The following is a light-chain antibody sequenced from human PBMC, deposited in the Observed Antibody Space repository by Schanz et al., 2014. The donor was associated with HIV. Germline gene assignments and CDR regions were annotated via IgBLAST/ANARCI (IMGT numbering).Light chain of an antibody. CDR2: EVT. V-gene: IGLV2-8*01. CDR1: SSDVGGYNY. Sequence: QSVLTQPPSASGSPGQSVTISCTGTSSDVGGYNYVSWYQQHPGKAPKLMIYEVTKRPSGVPDRFSGSKSGNTASLTVSGLQAEDEADYYCATWDDRLNVWVFGGGTKLTVL. J-gene: IGLJ3*02. CDR3: ATWDDRLNVWV.